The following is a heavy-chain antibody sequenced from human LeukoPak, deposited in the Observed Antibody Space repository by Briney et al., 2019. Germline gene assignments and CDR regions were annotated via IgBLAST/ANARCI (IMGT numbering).Heavy chain of an antibody. Sequence: SETLSLTCTVSGGSIGSTTYYWDWLRQAPGKGLECIGNFNHNGITYYTASLKSRLTMSVDTSKNQFSLKLTSPTAADTAVYYCARHPASLNWFDTWGQGIPVTVSS. V-gene: IGHV4-39*01. CDR2: FNHNGIT. CDR3: ARHPASLNWFDT. CDR1: GGSIGSTTYY. J-gene: IGHJ5*02.